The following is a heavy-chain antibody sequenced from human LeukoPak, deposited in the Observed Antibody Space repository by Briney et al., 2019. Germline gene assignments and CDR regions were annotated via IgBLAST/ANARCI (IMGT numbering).Heavy chain of an antibody. D-gene: IGHD3-22*01. CDR1: GGSISSYY. CDR3: ARLRDSSGYYVDY. CDR2: IYYSGST. J-gene: IGHJ4*02. Sequence: PSETLSLTCTVSGGSISSYYWSWLRQPPGKGLEWIGYIYYSGSTNYNPSLMSRVTISVHTSKNQFSLKLRSVTAADTAVYYCARLRDSSGYYVDYWGQGTLVTVSS. V-gene: IGHV4-59*01.